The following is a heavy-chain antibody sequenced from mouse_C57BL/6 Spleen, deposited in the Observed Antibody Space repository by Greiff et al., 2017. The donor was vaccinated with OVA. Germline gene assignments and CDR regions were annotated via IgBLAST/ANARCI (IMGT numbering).Heavy chain of an antibody. Sequence: VQLQQSGAELVRPGASVTLSCKASGYTFTDYEMHWVKQTPVHGLEWIGAIDPETGGTAYNQKFKGKATLTADKSSSTAYMELRSLTSEDSAVYYCTRYGNCAYWGQGTLVTVSA. V-gene: IGHV1-15*01. CDR1: GYTFTDYE. CDR2: IDPETGGT. CDR3: TRYGNCAY. J-gene: IGHJ3*01. D-gene: IGHD2-1*01.